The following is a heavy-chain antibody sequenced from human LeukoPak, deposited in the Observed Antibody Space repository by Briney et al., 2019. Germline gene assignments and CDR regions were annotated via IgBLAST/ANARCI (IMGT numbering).Heavy chain of an antibody. CDR2: VSVYNGNT. J-gene: IGHJ6*03. CDR3: ARTVRGVVYYYYYYMDV. D-gene: IGHD3-10*01. Sequence: ASVKVSCKASGYTFTSYGISWVRQAPGLGLEWMGWVSVYNGNTNYAQKLQGRVTMTTDTSTTTAYMELRSLRSDDTAVYYCARTVRGVVYYYYYYMDVWGKGTTVTVSS. V-gene: IGHV1-18*01. CDR1: GYTFTSYG.